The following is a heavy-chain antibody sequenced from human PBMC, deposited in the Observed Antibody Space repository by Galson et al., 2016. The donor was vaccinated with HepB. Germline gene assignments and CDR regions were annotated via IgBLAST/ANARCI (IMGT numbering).Heavy chain of an antibody. Sequence: SLRLSCAASGFTFSSYGMHWVRQAPGKGLEWVAVILYDGGNKYYADSVKGRFIISRDNSKNTLYLQMNSLRAEDTAIYYCAKHREYYYGSGNFNWFDPWGQGTLVTVSS. CDR2: ILYDGGNK. CDR1: GFTFSSYG. V-gene: IGHV3-30*18. D-gene: IGHD3-10*01. J-gene: IGHJ5*02. CDR3: AKHREYYYGSGNFNWFDP.